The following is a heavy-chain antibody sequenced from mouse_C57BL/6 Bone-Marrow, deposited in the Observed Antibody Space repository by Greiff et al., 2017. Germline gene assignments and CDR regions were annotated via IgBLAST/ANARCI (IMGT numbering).Heavy chain of an antibody. CDR3: ARGYGSNYFDY. CDR2: IDPSDSYT. V-gene: IGHV1-50*01. CDR1: GYTFTSYW. D-gene: IGHD1-1*01. Sequence: QVQLQQPGAELVKPGASVKLSCKASGYTFTSYWMQWVKQRPGQGLEWIGEIDPSDSYTNYNQKFKGKATLTVDTSSSTAYMQLSSLTSEDSAVYYCARGYGSNYFDYWVQGTTLTVSS. J-gene: IGHJ2*01.